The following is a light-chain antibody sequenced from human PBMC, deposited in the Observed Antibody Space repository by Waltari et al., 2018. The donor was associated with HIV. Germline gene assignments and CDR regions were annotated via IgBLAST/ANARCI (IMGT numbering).Light chain of an antibody. V-gene: IGLV3-1*01. CDR1: SLGDKF. CDR3: QAWGTNTAV. CDR2: EDS. Sequence: SYDVTQPVSLSVAPGQTASLPCSGESLGDKFVCWYQQKPGRSPVLVMCEDSKRPAGMSERFSCSNSGITATLTIGGPRFMYEPYYYCQAWGTNTAVFGTGTRFTVL. J-gene: IGLJ1*01.